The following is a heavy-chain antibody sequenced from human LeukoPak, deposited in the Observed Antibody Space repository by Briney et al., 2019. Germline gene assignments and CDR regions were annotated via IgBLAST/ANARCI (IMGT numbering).Heavy chain of an antibody. J-gene: IGHJ3*02. CDR1: GFTFSSYA. CDR3: AKDISGWYGSFAFDI. V-gene: IGHV3-23*01. CDR2: ISGSGGST. Sequence: GGSLRLSCAASGFTFSSYAMSWVHQAPGKGLEWASAISGSGGSTYYADSVKGRFTISRDNSKNTLYLQMNSLRAEDTAVYYCAKDISGWYGSFAFDIWGQGTMVTVSS. D-gene: IGHD6-19*01.